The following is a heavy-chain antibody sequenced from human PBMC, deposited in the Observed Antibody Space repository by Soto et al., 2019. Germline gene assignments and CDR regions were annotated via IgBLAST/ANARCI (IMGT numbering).Heavy chain of an antibody. CDR2: IYYSGCT. Sequence: SETLSLTCTVSGGSISSSSYYWGWIRQPPGKGLEWIGSIYYSGCTYYNPSLKSRVTISVDTSKNQFSLKLSSVTAADTAVYYCARLKWVAAAGTAVFDYWGQGTLVTVSS. CDR1: GGSISSSSYY. CDR3: ARLKWVAAAGTAVFDY. D-gene: IGHD6-13*01. V-gene: IGHV4-39*01. J-gene: IGHJ4*02.